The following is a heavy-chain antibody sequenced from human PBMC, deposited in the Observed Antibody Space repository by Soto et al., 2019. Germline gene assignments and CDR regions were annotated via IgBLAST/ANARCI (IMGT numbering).Heavy chain of an antibody. D-gene: IGHD3-16*02. J-gene: IGHJ4*01. Sequence: ASVKVASNAPGHPFTSSAMHWVRQAPGQRLGWIGWINAPNRNTNYSQKFQRRVTTTRDTSASTAYLALSVLRYEDTAFHYRSSGNDSVWGSDRYGLDCWGQGSL. V-gene: IGHV1-3*01. CDR3: SSGNDSVWGSDRYGLDC. CDR2: INAPNRNT. CDR1: GHPFTSSA.